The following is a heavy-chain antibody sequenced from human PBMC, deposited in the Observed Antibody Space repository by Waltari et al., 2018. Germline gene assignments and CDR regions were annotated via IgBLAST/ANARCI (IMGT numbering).Heavy chain of an antibody. CDR2: IWYDGSNK. CDR1: GFTFSSYG. J-gene: IGHJ4*02. V-gene: IGHV3-33*06. CDR3: AKVRSSSSGGFDY. D-gene: IGHD6-6*01. Sequence: SCAASGFTFSSYGMHWVRQAPGKGLEWVAVIWYDGSNKYYADSVKGRFTISRDNSKNTLYLQMNSLRAEDTAVYYCAKVRSSSSGGFDYWGQGTLVTVSS.